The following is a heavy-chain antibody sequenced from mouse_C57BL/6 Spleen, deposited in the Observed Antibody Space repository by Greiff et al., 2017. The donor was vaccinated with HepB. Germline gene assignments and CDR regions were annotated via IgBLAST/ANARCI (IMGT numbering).Heavy chain of an antibody. CDR1: GYAFSSSW. V-gene: IGHV1-82*01. CDR2: IYPGDGDT. Sequence: QVQLQQSGPELVKPGASVKISCKASGYAFSSSWMNWVKQRPGKGLEWIGRIYPGDGDTNYNGKFKGKATLTADKSSSTAYMQLSSLTSEDSAVYFCARSGRDGYYKAMDYWGQGTSVTVSS. D-gene: IGHD2-3*01. J-gene: IGHJ4*01. CDR3: ARSGRDGYYKAMDY.